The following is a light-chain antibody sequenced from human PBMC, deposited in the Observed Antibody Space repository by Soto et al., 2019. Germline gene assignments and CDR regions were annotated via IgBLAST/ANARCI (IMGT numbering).Light chain of an antibody. CDR3: KQRNAWPRNT. Sequence: EIVLTQFPATLSLSPGDRATLSCRASQSVPSYLAWYQQKPGQAPRLVVYDISNRATGIPARFTGSGSGTDFTLAISSLAPEDSADYYCKQRNAWPRNTFGQGTKLEI. CDR1: QSVPSY. CDR2: DIS. J-gene: IGKJ2*01. V-gene: IGKV3-11*01.